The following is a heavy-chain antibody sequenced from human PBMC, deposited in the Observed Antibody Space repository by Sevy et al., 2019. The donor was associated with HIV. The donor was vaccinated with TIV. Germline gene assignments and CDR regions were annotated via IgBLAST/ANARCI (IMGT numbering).Heavy chain of an antibody. V-gene: IGHV3-7*03. J-gene: IGHJ4*02. CDR3: ARDSPIAVAATDY. CDR2: IKQDGSEK. D-gene: IGHD6-19*01. CDR1: GFTFSSYW. Sequence: GGSLRLSCAASGFTFSSYWMSWVRQAPGKGLEWVANIKQDGSEKYYVDSVKGRFTISRDNAKNSLYLQMNSLRADDTAVNYCARDSPIAVAATDYWGQGTLVTVSS.